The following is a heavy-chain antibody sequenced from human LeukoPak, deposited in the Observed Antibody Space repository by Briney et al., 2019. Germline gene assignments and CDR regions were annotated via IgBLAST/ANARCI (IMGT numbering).Heavy chain of an antibody. D-gene: IGHD3-10*01. Sequence: SETLSLTCTVSGYSISSGYYWGWIRQPPGKGLEWIGSIYHSGSTYYNPSLKSRVTISVDTSKNQFSLKLSSVTAADTAVYYCARDEDGSGSPTLDYWGQGTLVTVSS. CDR2: IYHSGST. J-gene: IGHJ4*02. CDR1: GYSISSGYY. V-gene: IGHV4-38-2*02. CDR3: ARDEDGSGSPTLDY.